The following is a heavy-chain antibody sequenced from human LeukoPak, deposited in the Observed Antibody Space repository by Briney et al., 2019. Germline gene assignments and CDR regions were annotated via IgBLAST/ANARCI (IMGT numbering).Heavy chain of an antibody. CDR1: GFTFSSYA. D-gene: IGHD2-15*01. Sequence: GGSLRLSCAASGFTFSSYAMSWVRQAPGKGLEWVSAISGSGGSTYYADSVKGRFTISRDSSKNTLYLQMNSLRAEDTAVYYCARVGVGSYNWFDPWGQGTMVTVSS. CDR3: ARVGVGSYNWFDP. V-gene: IGHV3-23*01. CDR2: ISGSGGST. J-gene: IGHJ5*02.